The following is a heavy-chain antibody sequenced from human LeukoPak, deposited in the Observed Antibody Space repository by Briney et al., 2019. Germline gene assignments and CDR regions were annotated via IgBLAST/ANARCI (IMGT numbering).Heavy chain of an antibody. Sequence: GGSLRLSCAASGFTFSSYAMHWVRQAPGKGLEWVAVISYDGSNKYYADSVKGRFTISRDNSKNTLYLQMNSLRAEDTAVYYCARALTTMIEEADAFDIWGQGTMVTVSS. CDR3: ARALTTMIEEADAFDI. CDR2: ISYDGSNK. D-gene: IGHD3-22*01. J-gene: IGHJ3*02. V-gene: IGHV3-30*04. CDR1: GFTFSSYA.